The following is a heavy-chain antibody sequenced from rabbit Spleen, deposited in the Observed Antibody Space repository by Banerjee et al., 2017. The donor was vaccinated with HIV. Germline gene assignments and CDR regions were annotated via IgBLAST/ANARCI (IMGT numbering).Heavy chain of an antibody. D-gene: IGHD7-1*01. CDR3: VRDQAGYAGYGPYYFNL. CDR2: IEPIFGNT. J-gene: IGHJ4*01. V-gene: IGHV1S47*01. CDR1: GFDFSNYG. Sequence: QGQLVESGGGLVQPGGSLKLSCKASGFDFSNYGVSWVRQAPGKGLEWIGYIEPIFGNTYYANWVNGRFTISSHNAQNTLYLQLSSLTAADTATYFCVRDQAGYAGYGPYYFNLWGPGTLVTV.